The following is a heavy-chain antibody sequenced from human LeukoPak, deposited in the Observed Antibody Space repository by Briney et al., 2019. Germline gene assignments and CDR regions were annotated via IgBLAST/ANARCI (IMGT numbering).Heavy chain of an antibody. D-gene: IGHD6-13*01. V-gene: IGHV4-4*07. Sequence: SETLSLTCTVSGGSISSYYWSWIRQPAGKGLEWIGRIYTSGSTNYNPSPKSRVTMSVDTSKNQFSLKLSSVTAADTAVYYCARVLAAAGRGDAFDIWGQGTMVTVSS. CDR2: IYTSGST. J-gene: IGHJ3*02. CDR3: ARVLAAAGRGDAFDI. CDR1: GGSISSYY.